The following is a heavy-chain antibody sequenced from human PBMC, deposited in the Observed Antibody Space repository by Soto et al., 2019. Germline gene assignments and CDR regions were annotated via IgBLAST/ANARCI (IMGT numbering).Heavy chain of an antibody. V-gene: IGHV3-23*01. CDR1: GFTFSSYA. CDR3: GKGRGGMGADSLDH. CDR2: VTGSGSST. D-gene: IGHD3-16*01. J-gene: IGHJ4*02. Sequence: EVQLLESGGGLMQPGGSLRLSCAASGFTFSSYAMSWVRQAPGKGLEWVSTVTGSGSSTYYADSVKGRFTISRDNSKKSLNLKRNGGRAGDRAVYYCGKGRGGMGADSLDHWGQGTLVPVSS.